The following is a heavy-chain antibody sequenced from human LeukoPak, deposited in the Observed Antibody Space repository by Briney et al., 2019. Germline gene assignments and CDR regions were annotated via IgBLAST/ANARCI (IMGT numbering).Heavy chain of an antibody. Sequence: GGSLRLSCAASGFTFYAYAMTWVRQAPGKGLEWVSGIGGSGDSTIYADSVRGRFTISRDNSKDTLYLQMNNLRAEDTAVYYCAKGRYFWSGYGSDYWGQGTLVTVSS. J-gene: IGHJ4*02. D-gene: IGHD3-3*01. CDR1: GFTFYAYA. CDR2: IGGSGDST. V-gene: IGHV3-23*01. CDR3: AKGRYFWSGYGSDY.